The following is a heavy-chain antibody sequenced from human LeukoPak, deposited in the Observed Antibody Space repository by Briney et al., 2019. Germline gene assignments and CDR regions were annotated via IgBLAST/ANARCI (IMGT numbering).Heavy chain of an antibody. V-gene: IGHV1-18*01. CDR2: ISAYNGNT. D-gene: IGHD3-10*01. Sequence: ASVKVSCKASGYTFTSYGISWVRQAPGQGLEWMGWISAYNGNTNYAQKLQGRVTMTTDTSTSTAYMELRSLRSDDTAVYYCARLVRAPYYYYMDVWGKGTTVTISS. CDR1: GYTFTSYG. J-gene: IGHJ6*03. CDR3: ARLVRAPYYYYMDV.